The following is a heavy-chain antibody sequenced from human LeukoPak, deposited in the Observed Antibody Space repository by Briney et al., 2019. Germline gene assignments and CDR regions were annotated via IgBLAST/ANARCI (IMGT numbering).Heavy chain of an antibody. CDR2: INPNSGGT. J-gene: IGHJ4*02. CDR3: ARVYGYSGYDPYYFDY. Sequence: ASVKVSCKASGYTFTSYGISWVRQAPGQGLEWMGWINPNSGGTNYAQEFQGRVTMTRDTSISTAYMELSRLRSDDTAVYYCARVYGYSGYDPYYFDYWGQGTLVTVSS. D-gene: IGHD5-12*01. V-gene: IGHV1-2*02. CDR1: GYTFTSYG.